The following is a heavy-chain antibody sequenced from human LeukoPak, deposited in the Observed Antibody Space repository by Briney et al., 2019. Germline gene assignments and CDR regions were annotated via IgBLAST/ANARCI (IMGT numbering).Heavy chain of an antibody. CDR3: ARDESWSNYYNFMDV. J-gene: IGHJ6*03. D-gene: IGHD6-13*01. Sequence: GGSLRLSCAASRFTFSSYNMNWVRQAPGKGPEWISHISASSGTIYYADSVKGRFTISRDNAKNSLYLQMNSLRAEDTAVYYCARDESWSNYYNFMDVWGKGTTVTVSS. CDR1: RFTFSSYN. V-gene: IGHV3-48*04. CDR2: ISASSGTI.